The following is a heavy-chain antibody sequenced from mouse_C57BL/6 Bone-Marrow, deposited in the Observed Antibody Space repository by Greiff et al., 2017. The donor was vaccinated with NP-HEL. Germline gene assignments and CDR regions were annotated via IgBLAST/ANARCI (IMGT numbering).Heavy chain of an antibody. D-gene: IGHD3-2*02. CDR2: ISDGGSYT. Sequence: DVMLVESGGGLVKPGGSLKLSCAASGFTFSSYAMSWVRQTPEKRLEWVATISDGGSYTYYPDNVKGRFTFSRDNAKNNLYLQMSHLKSEDTAMYSCARAVPSTAQATAWFAYWGQGTLVTVSA. V-gene: IGHV5-4*03. CDR3: ARAVPSTAQATAWFAY. J-gene: IGHJ3*01. CDR1: GFTFSSYA.